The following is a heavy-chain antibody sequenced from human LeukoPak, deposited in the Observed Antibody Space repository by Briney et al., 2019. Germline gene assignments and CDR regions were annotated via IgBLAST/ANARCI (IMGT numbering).Heavy chain of an antibody. Sequence: ASVKVSCKASGYTFSGYYMHWVRQAPGQGLEWMGWINPNSGGTKYAQKFQGRVTMTRDTSISTAYMELSRLRSDDTAVYYCARDTAMVNDAFDIWGQGTMVTVSS. CDR1: GYTFSGYY. V-gene: IGHV1-2*02. CDR3: ARDTAMVNDAFDI. D-gene: IGHD5-18*01. CDR2: INPNSGGT. J-gene: IGHJ3*02.